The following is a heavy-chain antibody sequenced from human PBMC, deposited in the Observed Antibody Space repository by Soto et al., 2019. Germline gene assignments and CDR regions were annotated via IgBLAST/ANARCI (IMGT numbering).Heavy chain of an antibody. J-gene: IGHJ4*02. CDR2: ITPFSGDV. D-gene: IGHD1-26*01. CDR3: ASGGAGSGPFTWELPDH. Sequence: QMQLVQSGAEVKRTGSTVTVSCKALGNTFTYRYRHWVRQAPGQALEWMGWITPFSGDVHYAQKFQERVTITRDRAINTAYMRMSSLRPEDTAMYYCASGGAGSGPFTWELPDHWGQGTLVTVSS. V-gene: IGHV1-45*02. CDR1: GNTFTYRY.